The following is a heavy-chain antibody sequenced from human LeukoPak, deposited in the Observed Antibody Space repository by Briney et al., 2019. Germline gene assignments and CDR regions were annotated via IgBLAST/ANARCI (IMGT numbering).Heavy chain of an antibody. Sequence: SETLSLTCTVSGGSISSYYWSWIRQPARKGLEWIGRIYTSGNTNYNPSLKSRVTMSLDTSKNQFSLKLHSVTAADTAVYYCARSAVAGTVGYYYYYMDVWDKGTTVTVSS. CDR1: GGSISSYY. V-gene: IGHV4-4*07. D-gene: IGHD6-13*01. CDR3: ARSAVAGTVGYYYYYMDV. CDR2: IYTSGNT. J-gene: IGHJ6*03.